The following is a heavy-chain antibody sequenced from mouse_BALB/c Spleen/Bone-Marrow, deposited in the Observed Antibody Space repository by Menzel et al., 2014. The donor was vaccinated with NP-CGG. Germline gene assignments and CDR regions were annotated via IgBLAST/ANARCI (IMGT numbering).Heavy chain of an antibody. V-gene: IGHV1S81*02. CDR1: GYTFTSYY. CDR2: INPSNGGT. CDR3: TRGRPWDFDY. J-gene: IGHJ2*01. D-gene: IGHD4-1*01. Sequence: SGAELVKPGASVKLSCKASGYTFTSYYMYWVKQRPGQGLEGIGEINPSNGGTNFNEKFKSRATLTVDKSSSPAYMQLSSLTSEDSAVYYCTRGRPWDFDYWDQGTTLTVSS.